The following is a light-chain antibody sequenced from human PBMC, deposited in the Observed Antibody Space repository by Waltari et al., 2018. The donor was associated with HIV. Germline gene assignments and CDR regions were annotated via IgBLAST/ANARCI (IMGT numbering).Light chain of an antibody. Sequence: QSALTQSASVSGSPGQSITISCTGTSSDVGSYNLVSWYQQHPGKAPKLIIYEGSKRPSGVSNRFSGFKSGNTASLTISGLQAEDEAGYYCCSYAGSSTDVVFGGGTKLTVL. V-gene: IGLV2-23*01. CDR2: EGS. CDR1: SSDVGSYNL. CDR3: CSYAGSSTDVV. J-gene: IGLJ2*01.